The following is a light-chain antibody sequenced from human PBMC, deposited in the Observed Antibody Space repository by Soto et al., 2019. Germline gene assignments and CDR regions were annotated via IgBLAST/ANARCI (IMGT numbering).Light chain of an antibody. J-gene: IGKJ2*01. Sequence: EIVLTQSPGTLSLSPGERATLSCRVSQRISNSYLAWYQQKPGQAPRLLLYDASSRATGIPDRVSGSGSGTDFTLTISRLEPEDFAVYYCHQYARPPFAFGQGTKVEIK. CDR3: HQYARPPFA. CDR1: QRISNSY. V-gene: IGKV3-20*01. CDR2: DAS.